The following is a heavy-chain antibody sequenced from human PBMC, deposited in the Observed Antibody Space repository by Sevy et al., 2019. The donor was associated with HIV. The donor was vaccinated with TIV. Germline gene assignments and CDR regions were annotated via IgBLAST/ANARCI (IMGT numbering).Heavy chain of an antibody. CDR2: INQDGSEK. J-gene: IGHJ4*02. V-gene: IGHV3-7*04. D-gene: IGHD6-13*01. CDR1: GFTFSSYW. CDR3: ARALGRSDGY. Sequence: GGSLRLPCAASGFTFSSYWMHWVRQAPGKGLEWVANINQDGSEKYYVDSVKGRFTISRDNAKNSLFLQMNSLRAEDTAVYYCARALGRSDGYWGQGTLVTVSS.